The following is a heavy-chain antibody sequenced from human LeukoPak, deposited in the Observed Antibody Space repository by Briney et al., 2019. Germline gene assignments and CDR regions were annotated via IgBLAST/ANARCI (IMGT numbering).Heavy chain of an antibody. V-gene: IGHV4-59*01. Sequence: SETLSLTCTVSGGSISSYYWSWIRQSPGKGLEWIGYIYYSGSTDYNPSLKSRVTISADTSKNQISLKLSAVTAADTAVYYCAREGYSSGYKWFDPWGQGTLVTVSS. CDR3: AREGYSSGYKWFDP. CDR1: GGSISSYY. D-gene: IGHD6-19*01. J-gene: IGHJ5*02. CDR2: IYYSGST.